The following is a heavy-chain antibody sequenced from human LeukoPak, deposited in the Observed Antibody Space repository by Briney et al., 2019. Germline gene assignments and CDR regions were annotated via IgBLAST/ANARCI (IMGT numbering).Heavy chain of an antibody. V-gene: IGHV3-23*01. CDR1: VFTFSNSA. D-gene: IGHD4-17*01. CDR3: ATATVTTFNYYGMDV. J-gene: IGHJ6*02. Sequence: QPGGSLRLSCAASVFTFSNSAMNWVRQAPGKGLEWVSTISSGGAGTYYADSVKGRFSISRDNSKNTLYLQMNSLRAEDTAVYYCATATVTTFNYYGMDVWGQGTTVTVSS. CDR2: ISSGGAGT.